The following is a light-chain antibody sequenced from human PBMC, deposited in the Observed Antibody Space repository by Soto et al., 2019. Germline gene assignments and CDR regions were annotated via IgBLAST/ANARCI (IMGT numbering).Light chain of an antibody. V-gene: IGKV1-39*01. Sequence: DIQLTQSPSSLSASVGDTLTITSRASQSISSYLEWYQQKPGKAPKLLIYDASSWPSGVPSRFSGSGSGTDFTLTISSLQPEDFAAYYCQQSYSTPITFGQGTRLEIK. J-gene: IGKJ5*01. CDR3: QQSYSTPIT. CDR2: DAS. CDR1: QSISSY.